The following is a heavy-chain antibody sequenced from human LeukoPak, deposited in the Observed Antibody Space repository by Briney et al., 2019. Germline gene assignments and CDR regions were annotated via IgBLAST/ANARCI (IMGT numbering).Heavy chain of an antibody. CDR1: GITLSNYG. CDR2: ISGSGGRT. V-gene: IGHV3-23*01. D-gene: IGHD3-10*01. J-gene: IGHJ6*04. Sequence: GGSLRLSCAVSGITLSNYGMSWVRQAPGKGLEWVAGISGSGGRTNYAASVKGRFTISRDNPKNTLYLQMNSLRAEDTAVYYCARDGGFGQADVWGKGTTVTVSS. CDR3: ARDGGFGQADV.